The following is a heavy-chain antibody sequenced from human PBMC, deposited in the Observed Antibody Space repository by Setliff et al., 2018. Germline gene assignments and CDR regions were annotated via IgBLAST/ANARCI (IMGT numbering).Heavy chain of an antibody. Sequence: SETLSLTCTVSGGSISSHYWSWIRQPPGRGLEWIGYIYYSGSTYYNPSLKSRVTISVDTSKNQFSLKLSSVTAADTAVYYCARRRLYSSSWFEGAFDIWGQGTMVTVSS. V-gene: IGHV4-59*08. CDR3: ARRRLYSSSWFEGAFDI. D-gene: IGHD6-13*01. J-gene: IGHJ3*02. CDR1: GGSISSHY. CDR2: IYYSGST.